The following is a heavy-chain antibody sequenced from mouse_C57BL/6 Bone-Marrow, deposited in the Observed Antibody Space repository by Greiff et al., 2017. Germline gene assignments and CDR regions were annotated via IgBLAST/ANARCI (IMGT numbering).Heavy chain of an antibody. CDR3: ALYYSNLVY. J-gene: IGHJ2*01. D-gene: IGHD2-5*01. CDR1: GYTFTSYW. Sequence: QVQLQQPGAELVMPGASVKLSCKASGYTFTSYWMHWVKQRPGQGLEWIGEIDPSDSYTNYNQKFKGKSTLTVDKSSSTAYMQLSSLTSEDSAVYYCALYYSNLVYWGQGTTLTVSS. CDR2: IDPSDSYT. V-gene: IGHV1-69*01.